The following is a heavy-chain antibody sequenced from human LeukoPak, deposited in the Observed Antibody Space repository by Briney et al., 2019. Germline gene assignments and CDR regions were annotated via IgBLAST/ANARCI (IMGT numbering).Heavy chain of an antibody. J-gene: IGHJ4*02. CDR3: ATITPTPSSSLEY. D-gene: IGHD6-13*01. Sequence: ASVKVSCKASGGTFSSYAISWVRQAPGQGLEWMGGIIPIFGTANYAQKFQGRVTITADESTSTAYMELSSLRSEDTAVYYCATITPTPSSSLEYWGQGTLVTVSS. CDR1: GGTFSSYA. CDR2: IIPIFGTA. V-gene: IGHV1-69*01.